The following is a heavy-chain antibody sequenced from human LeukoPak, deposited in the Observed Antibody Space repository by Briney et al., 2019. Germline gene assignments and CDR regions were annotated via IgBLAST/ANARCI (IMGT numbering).Heavy chain of an antibody. D-gene: IGHD5-12*01. V-gene: IGHV3-23*01. J-gene: IGHJ4*02. CDR2: ISGSGGST. CDR3: AKDLDIVATITGN. CDR1: GFTFSSYA. Sequence: GGSLRLSCAASGFTFSSYAMSWVRHAPGTGLEWVSAISGSGGSTYYADSVKGRFTISRDNSKNTLYLQMNSLRAEDTAVYYCAKDLDIVATITGNWGQGTLVTVSS.